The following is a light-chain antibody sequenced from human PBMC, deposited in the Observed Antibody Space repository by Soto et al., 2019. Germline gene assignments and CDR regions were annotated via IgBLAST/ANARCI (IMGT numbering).Light chain of an antibody. J-gene: IGLJ1*01. CDR3: CSYASSSTYV. Sequence: QSALTQPASVSGSPGQSVTISCTGTNTNIGTYRAISWYQQHPGKAPKLILYEVSQRPSGVSDRFSGSKSGNTASLTISGLQAEDEADYHCCSYASSSTYVFGTGNKLTVL. CDR2: EVS. V-gene: IGLV2-23*02. CDR1: NTNIGTYRA.